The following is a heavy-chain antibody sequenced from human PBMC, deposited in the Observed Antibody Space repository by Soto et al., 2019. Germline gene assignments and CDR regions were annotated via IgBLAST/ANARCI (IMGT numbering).Heavy chain of an antibody. V-gene: IGHV4-39*01. CDR1: GASPSSSGYF. J-gene: IGHJ4*02. CDR3: ARSGGAYYFDY. D-gene: IGHD1-26*01. Sequence: PSETLSLTCTVSGASPSSSGYFWGWIRQAPGKGLEWIGSIYYSGATYYNPSLKRRVTISVDTSKNQFSLRLSSVTAADSAVYFCARSGGAYYFDYWGQGTPVTVSS. CDR2: IYYSGAT.